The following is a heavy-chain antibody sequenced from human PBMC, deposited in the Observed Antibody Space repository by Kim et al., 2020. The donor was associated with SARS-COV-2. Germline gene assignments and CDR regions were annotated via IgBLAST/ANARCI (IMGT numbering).Heavy chain of an antibody. Sequence: ASVKVSCKASGYTFTSYGISWVRQAPGQGLEWMGWISAYNGNTNYAQKLQGRVTMTTDTSTSTAYMELRSLRSDDTAVYYCAVHIVVVTAPLNYGMDVWGQGTTVTVSS. CDR2: ISAYNGNT. D-gene: IGHD2-21*02. CDR3: AVHIVVVTAPLNYGMDV. J-gene: IGHJ6*02. V-gene: IGHV1-18*01. CDR1: GYTFTSYG.